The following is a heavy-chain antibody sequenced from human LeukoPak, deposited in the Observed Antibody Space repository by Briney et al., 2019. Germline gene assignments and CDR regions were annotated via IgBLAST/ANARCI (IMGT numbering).Heavy chain of an antibody. J-gene: IGHJ4*02. CDR3: ANIPQWEQQLVPGDYFDY. D-gene: IGHD6-13*01. CDR1: GFTFSSYA. CDR2: ISGSGGST. Sequence: QPGGSLRLSCAASGFTFSSYAMSWVRQAPGKGLEWVSAISGSGGSTYYADSMKGRFTISRDNSKNTLYLQMNSLRAEDTAVYYCANIPQWEQQLVPGDYFDYWGQGTLVTVSS. V-gene: IGHV3-23*01.